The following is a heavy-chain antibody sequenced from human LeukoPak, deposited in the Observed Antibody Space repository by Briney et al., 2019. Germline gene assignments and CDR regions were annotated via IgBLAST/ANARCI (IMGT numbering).Heavy chain of an antibody. J-gene: IGHJ4*02. CDR1: GFTFSKYG. CDR2: ISEGVGNT. Sequence: PGASLRLSCAASGFTFSKYGAWVRQAPGKGLEWVSGISEGVGNTYYADSVKGRFTISRDHSKNTLYLQMNSLRAEDTALYYCAKREKGTTGRFFDYWGQGTLVTVSS. CDR3: AKREKGTTGRFFDY. V-gene: IGHV3-23*01. D-gene: IGHD4-17*01.